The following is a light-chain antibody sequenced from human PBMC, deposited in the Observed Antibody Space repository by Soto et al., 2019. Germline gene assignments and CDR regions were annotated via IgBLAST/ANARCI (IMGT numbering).Light chain of an antibody. CDR1: SSNIGEYY. V-gene: IGLV1-51*02. CDR2: END. J-gene: IGLJ1*01. CDR3: GTWDSSLTTFV. Sequence: QTVVTQPPSVSAAPGQKVTMSCSGSSSNIGEYYVSWHQQLPGTAPKLLIYENDKRPSGIPDRFSGSKSGTSATLDITGLQTGDEADYYCGTWDSSLTTFVFGTGTQLTVL.